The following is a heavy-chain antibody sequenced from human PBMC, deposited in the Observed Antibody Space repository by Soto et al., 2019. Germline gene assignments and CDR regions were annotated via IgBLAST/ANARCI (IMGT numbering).Heavy chain of an antibody. CDR2: ISAYNGNT. J-gene: IGHJ6*02. Sequence: GASVKVSCKASGYTFTSYGISWVRQAPGQGLEWMGWISAYNGNTNYAQKLQGRVTMTTDTSTSTAYMELRSLRSDDTAVYYCARLQEYQLLSSLWYYYYGMDVWGQGTTVTVSS. D-gene: IGHD2-2*01. CDR1: GYTFTSYG. V-gene: IGHV1-18*01. CDR3: ARLQEYQLLSSLWYYYYGMDV.